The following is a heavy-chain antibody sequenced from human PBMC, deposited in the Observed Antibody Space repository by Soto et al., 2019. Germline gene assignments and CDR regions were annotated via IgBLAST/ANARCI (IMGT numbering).Heavy chain of an antibody. J-gene: IGHJ3*02. CDR1: GGTFSSYA. V-gene: IGHV1-69*10. CDR3: ARAARPGYYYGSGSYYNAFDI. Sequence: ASVKVSCKASGGTFSSYAISWVRQAPGQGLEWLGGIIPILGIANYAQKFQGRVTITADKSTSTAYMELSSLRSEDTAVYYCARAARPGYYYGSGSYYNAFDIWGQGTMGTVSS. D-gene: IGHD3-10*01. CDR2: IIPILGIA.